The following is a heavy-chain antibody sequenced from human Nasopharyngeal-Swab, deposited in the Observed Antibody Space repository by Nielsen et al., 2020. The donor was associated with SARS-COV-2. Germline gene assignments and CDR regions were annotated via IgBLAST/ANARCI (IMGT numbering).Heavy chain of an antibody. D-gene: IGHD2-15*01. CDR3: AREEEVIAATPRSHYYGMDV. J-gene: IGHJ6*02. CDR2: TSSDVTNK. Sequence: GESLKISCAASGFTFSTYTMNWVRQAPGKGLEWVAVTSSDVTNKFYADSVRGRFTISRDDSKNTLYLQMNSLTAQDTAVYYCAREEEVIAATPRSHYYGMDVWGQGTTVTVSS. V-gene: IGHV3-30*04. CDR1: GFTFSTYT.